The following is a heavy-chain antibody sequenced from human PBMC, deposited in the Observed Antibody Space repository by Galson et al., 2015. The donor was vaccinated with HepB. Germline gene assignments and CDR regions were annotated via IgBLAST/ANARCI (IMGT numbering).Heavy chain of an antibody. V-gene: IGHV3-9*01. J-gene: IGHJ4*02. CDR1: GFTFDDYA. Sequence: SLRLSCAASGFTFDDYAMHWVRQAPGKGLEWVSGISWNSGSIGYADSVKGRFTISRDNAKNSLYLQMNSLRAEDTALYYCAKDIRDGYTPTMDYWGQGTLVTVSS. D-gene: IGHD5-24*01. CDR3: AKDIRDGYTPTMDY. CDR2: ISWNSGSI.